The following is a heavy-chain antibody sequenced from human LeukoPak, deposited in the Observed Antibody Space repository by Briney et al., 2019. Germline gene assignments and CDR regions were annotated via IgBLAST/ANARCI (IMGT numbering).Heavy chain of an antibody. J-gene: IGHJ6*04. V-gene: IGHV3-64*01. CDR3: ARDAGTYYDFWSGPKGIVDV. CDR1: GFTFSSYA. D-gene: IGHD3-3*01. CDR2: ISSNGGST. Sequence: PGGSLRLSCAASGFTFSSYAMHWVRQAPGKGLEYVSAISSNGGSTYYANSVKGRFTISRDNSKNTLYLQMGSLRAEDMAVYYCARDAGTYYDFWSGPKGIVDVWGKGTTVTVSS.